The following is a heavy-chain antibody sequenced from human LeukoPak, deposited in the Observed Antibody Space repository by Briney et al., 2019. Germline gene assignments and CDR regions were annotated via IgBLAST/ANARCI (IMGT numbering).Heavy chain of an antibody. CDR1: GGTFSSYA. Sequence: ASVKVSCKASGGTFSSYAISWVRQAPGQGLEWMGGIIPIFGTANYALKFQGRVTITTDESTSTAYMELSSLRSEDTAVYYCARLFGYCSSTSCSDAFDIWGQGTMVTVSS. CDR3: ARLFGYCSSTSCSDAFDI. J-gene: IGHJ3*02. CDR2: IIPIFGTA. V-gene: IGHV1-69*05. D-gene: IGHD2-2*03.